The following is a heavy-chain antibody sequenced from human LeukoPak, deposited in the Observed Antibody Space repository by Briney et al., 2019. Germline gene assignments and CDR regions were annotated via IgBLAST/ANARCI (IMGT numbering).Heavy chain of an antibody. CDR1: GFTFSSYA. D-gene: IGHD3-22*01. V-gene: IGHV3-23*01. Sequence: GGSLRLSCAASGFTFSSYAMSWVRQAPGKGLEWVSAISGSGGNTYYADSVKGRFTISRDNYKNTLYLQMNSLRGEDTAVYYCAKDLGYYDSSGNDYWGQGTLVTVSS. CDR2: ISGSGGNT. CDR3: AKDLGYYDSSGNDY. J-gene: IGHJ4*02.